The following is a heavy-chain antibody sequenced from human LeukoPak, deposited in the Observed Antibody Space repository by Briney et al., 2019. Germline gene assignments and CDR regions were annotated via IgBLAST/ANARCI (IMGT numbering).Heavy chain of an antibody. CDR2: ISYDGSNK. Sequence: GGSLRLSCAASGFTFSSYAMHWVRQAPGKGLEWVAVISYDGSNKYYADSVKGRFTISRDNSKNTLYLQMNSLRAEDTAVYYCARVMGRGAMAPFDYWGQGTLVTVSP. CDR3: ARVMGRGAMAPFDY. CDR1: GFTFSSYA. D-gene: IGHD3-16*01. J-gene: IGHJ4*02. V-gene: IGHV3-30-3*01.